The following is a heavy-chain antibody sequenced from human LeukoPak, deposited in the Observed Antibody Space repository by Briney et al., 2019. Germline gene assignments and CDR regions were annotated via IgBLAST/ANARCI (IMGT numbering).Heavy chain of an antibody. V-gene: IGHV3-21*01. CDR3: ARDRVRTLHYYYYYMDV. CDR1: GFTFSSYS. J-gene: IGHJ6*03. D-gene: IGHD4/OR15-4a*01. CDR2: ISSSSSYI. Sequence: AGGSLRLSCAASGFTFSSYSMNWVRQAPGKGLEWVSSISSSSSYIYYADSVKGRFTISRDNAKNSLYLQMNSLRAEDTAVYYCARDRVRTLHYYYYYMDVWGKGTTVTVSS.